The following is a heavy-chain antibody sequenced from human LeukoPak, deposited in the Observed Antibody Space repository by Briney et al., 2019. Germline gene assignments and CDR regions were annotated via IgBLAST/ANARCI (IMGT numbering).Heavy chain of an antibody. V-gene: IGHV3-30*02. CDR2: IRYDGSNK. Sequence: GGSLRLSCAASGFTFSSYGMHWVRQAPGKGLEWVAFIRYDGSNKYYADSVKGRFTISRDNSKNTLYLQMNSLRAEDTAVYYCAKELDFPYYYYMDVWGKGTTVTISS. J-gene: IGHJ6*03. CDR3: AKELDFPYYYYMDV. CDR1: GFTFSSYG.